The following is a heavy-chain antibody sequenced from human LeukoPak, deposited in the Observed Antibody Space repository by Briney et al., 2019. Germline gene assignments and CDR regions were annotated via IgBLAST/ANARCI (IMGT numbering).Heavy chain of an antibody. CDR3: ARGRYCSGGSCYPPTD. Sequence: PGGSLRLSCAVSGFTFSSYSMNWVRQAPGKGLEWVSSISSSSSYIYYADSVKGRFTISRDNAKNSLYLQMNSLRAEDTAVHYCARGRYCSGGSCYPPTDWGQGTLVTVSS. D-gene: IGHD2-15*01. CDR2: ISSSSSYI. J-gene: IGHJ4*02. CDR1: GFTFSSYS. V-gene: IGHV3-21*01.